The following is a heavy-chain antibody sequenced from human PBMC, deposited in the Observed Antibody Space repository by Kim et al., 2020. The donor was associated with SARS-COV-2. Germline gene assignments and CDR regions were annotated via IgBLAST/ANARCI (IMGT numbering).Heavy chain of an antibody. D-gene: IGHD6-6*01. J-gene: IGHJ6*02. V-gene: IGHV3-30*01. Sequence: AESMNGGFTISSDNSQNTLYLQLKSLGAEETAVYYCARSIAGSYYYGMDVWGQGTTVTVSS. CDR3: ARSIAGSYYYGMDV.